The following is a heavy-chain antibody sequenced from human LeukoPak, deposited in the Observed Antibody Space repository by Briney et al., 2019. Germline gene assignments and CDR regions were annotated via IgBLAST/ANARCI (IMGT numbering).Heavy chain of an antibody. V-gene: IGHV3-23*01. CDR2: ISGSGGST. CDR1: GFTFSSYA. D-gene: IGHD3-3*01. J-gene: IGHJ4*02. Sequence: GGSLRLSCAASGFTFSSYAMSWVRQAPGKGLEWVSAISGSGGSTYYADSVKGRFTISRDNSKNTLFLQMNSLRAEDTAVYFCAKKSLWSGPFDYWGQGTLVTVFS. CDR3: AKKSLWSGPFDY.